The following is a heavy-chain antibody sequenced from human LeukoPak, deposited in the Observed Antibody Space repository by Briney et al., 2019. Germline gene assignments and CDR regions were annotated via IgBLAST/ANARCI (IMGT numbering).Heavy chain of an antibody. D-gene: IGHD4-17*01. CDR2: IIPIFGTA. CDR1: GGTFSSYA. Sequence: GASVKVSCKASGGTFSSYAISWVRQAPGQGLEWMGGIIPIFGTANYAQKFQGRVTITTDESTSTAYMELSSLRSEDTAVYYCARVGTTVTTLGFDPWGQGTLVTVSS. J-gene: IGHJ5*02. V-gene: IGHV1-69*05. CDR3: ARVGTTVTTLGFDP.